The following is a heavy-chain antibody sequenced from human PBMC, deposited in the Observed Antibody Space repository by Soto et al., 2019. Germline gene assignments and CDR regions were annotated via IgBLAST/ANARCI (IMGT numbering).Heavy chain of an antibody. CDR3: ARGRGYSGDDHYYYFDMDV. CDR2: SIPIFGTA. V-gene: IGHV1-69*13. CDR1: GGTLSSYA. Sequence: VKVSCQASGGTLSSYAMSGVRQAPGKRVEWMGGSIPIFGTANYAQKFQGRVTITVDESTSTAYMELSSLRSEDTAVYYCARGRGYSGDDHYYYFDMDVWGQGTTVTVSS. D-gene: IGHD5-12*01. J-gene: IGHJ6*02.